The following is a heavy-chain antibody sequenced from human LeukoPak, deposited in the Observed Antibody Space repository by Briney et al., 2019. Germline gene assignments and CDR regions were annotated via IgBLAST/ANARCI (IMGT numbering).Heavy chain of an antibody. V-gene: IGHV3-48*01. Sequence: GGSLRLSCAASGFTFSSHSMTWVRQAPGKGLEWVSYISGGSTTIYYADSVEGRFTISRDNAKNSLFLQMNSLRAEDTAVYYCARGGCSSTSCYYMDVWGEGTTVTVSS. CDR2: ISGGSTTI. CDR3: ARGGCSSTSCYYMDV. D-gene: IGHD2-2*01. J-gene: IGHJ6*03. CDR1: GFTFSSHS.